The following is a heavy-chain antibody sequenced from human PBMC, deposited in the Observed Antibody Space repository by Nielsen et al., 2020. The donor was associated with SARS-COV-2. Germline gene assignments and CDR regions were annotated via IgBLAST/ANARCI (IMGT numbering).Heavy chain of an antibody. CDR2: ISWNSGSI. Sequence: GGSLRLSCAASGFSVEDYDIHWVRQAPGKGLEWVSGISWNSGSIGYADSVKGRFTISRDNAKNSLYLQMNSLRAEDTALYYCAKDIKIGVIVPGGFDYWGQGTLVTVSS. D-gene: IGHD2/OR15-2a*01. V-gene: IGHV3-9*01. CDR3: AKDIKIGVIVPGGFDY. CDR1: GFSVEDYD. J-gene: IGHJ4*02.